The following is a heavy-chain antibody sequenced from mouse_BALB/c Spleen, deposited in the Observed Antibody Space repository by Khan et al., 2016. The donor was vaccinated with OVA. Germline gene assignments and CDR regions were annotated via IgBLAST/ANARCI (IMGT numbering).Heavy chain of an antibody. CDR2: ISSGGNYT. CDR3: ARPPITTVVATSYWFFDV. J-gene: IGHJ1*01. Sequence: EVELVESGGGLVQPGGSLKLSCAASGFTFSSYAMSWVRQTPEKRLEWVATISSGGNYTYYPDSVKGRFTISRDNAKSTLYLQMSSLRSEDTAMFYCARPPITTVVATSYWFFDVWGEGTTVTVSS. CDR1: GFTFSSYA. V-gene: IGHV5-9-3*01. D-gene: IGHD1-1*01.